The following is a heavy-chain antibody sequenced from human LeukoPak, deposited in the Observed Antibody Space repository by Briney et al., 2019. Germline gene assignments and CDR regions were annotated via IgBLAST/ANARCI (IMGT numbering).Heavy chain of an antibody. Sequence: GGSLRLSCAASGFTFSSYSMNWVRQAPGKGLEWVSSISSSSSYIYYADSVKGRSTISRDNAKNSLYLQMNSLRAEDTAVYYCARTYSSGWMRGDAFDIWGQGTMVTVSS. CDR3: ARTYSSGWMRGDAFDI. J-gene: IGHJ3*02. V-gene: IGHV3-21*01. D-gene: IGHD6-19*01. CDR1: GFTFSSYS. CDR2: ISSSSSYI.